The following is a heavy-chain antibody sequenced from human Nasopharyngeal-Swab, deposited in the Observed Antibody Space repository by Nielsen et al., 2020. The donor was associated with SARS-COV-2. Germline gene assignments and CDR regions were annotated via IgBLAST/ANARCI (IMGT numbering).Heavy chain of an antibody. J-gene: IGHJ4*02. Sequence: GGSLRLSCAASGFVFSSVWMSWVRQAPGKGLEWVGRIKRKAGGGTVEYATAVRGRFSISRDDSRHTLFLQMNRLKTEDTAVYYCTTLHRTGWFWGQGTLVTVSS. CDR2: IKRKAGGGTV. CDR1: GFVFSSVW. V-gene: IGHV3-15*01. D-gene: IGHD6-19*01. CDR3: TTLHRTGWF.